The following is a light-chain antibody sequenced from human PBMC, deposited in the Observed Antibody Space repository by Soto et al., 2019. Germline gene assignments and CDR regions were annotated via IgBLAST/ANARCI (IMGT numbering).Light chain of an antibody. CDR1: QSISSY. CDR2: AES. CDR3: QQSYSTWT. V-gene: IGKV1-39*01. Sequence: DIQMTQSPSSLSASVGDRVTITCRASQSISSYLNWYQQKPGKAPKLLIYAESGLQSGVPSRFSGSGSGTDFTLTISSLQPEDFATYYCQQSYSTWTFGQGTKVDNK. J-gene: IGKJ1*01.